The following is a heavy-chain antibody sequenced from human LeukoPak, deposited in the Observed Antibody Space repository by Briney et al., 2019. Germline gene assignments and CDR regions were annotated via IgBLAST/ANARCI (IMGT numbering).Heavy chain of an antibody. CDR3: ARQGRSYYGSGDAFDI. CDR2: IHYSGST. D-gene: IGHD3-10*01. J-gene: IGHJ3*02. V-gene: IGHV4-59*08. CDR1: GGSISSYY. Sequence: SETLSLTCTVSGGSISSYYWSWIRQPPGKGLEWIGYIHYSGSTDYNPSLKSRVTISVDTSKNQFSLKLSSVTAADTAVYYCARQGRSYYGSGDAFDIWGQGTMVTVSS.